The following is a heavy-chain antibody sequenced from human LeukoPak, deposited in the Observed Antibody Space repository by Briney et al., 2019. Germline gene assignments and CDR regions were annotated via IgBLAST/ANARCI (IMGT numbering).Heavy chain of an antibody. J-gene: IGHJ3*02. V-gene: IGHV3-21*01. CDR2: ISSSSSYI. D-gene: IGHD2-15*01. CDR3: AREQEGYCSGGSCYSAAFDI. CDR1: GFTFSSYS. Sequence: PGGSLRLSCAASGFTFSSYSMNWVRQAPGKGLEWVSSISSSSSYIYYADSVKGRFTISRDNAKNSLYLQMNSLRAEDTAVYYCAREQEGYCSGGSCYSAAFDIWGQGTMVTVSS.